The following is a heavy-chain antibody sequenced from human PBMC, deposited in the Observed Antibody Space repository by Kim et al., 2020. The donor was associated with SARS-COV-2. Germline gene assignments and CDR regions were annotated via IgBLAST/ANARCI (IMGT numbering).Heavy chain of an antibody. CDR1: GFTFGDYA. D-gene: IGHD3-3*01. J-gene: IGHJ4*02. CDR2: IRSKAYGGTT. Sequence: GGSLRLSCTASGFTFGDYAMSWVRQAPGKGLEWVGFIRSKAYGGTTEYAASVKGRFTISRDDSKSIAYLQMNSLKTEDTAVYYCTRDDFWSGYYSYWGQGTLVTVSS. V-gene: IGHV3-49*04. CDR3: TRDDFWSGYYSY.